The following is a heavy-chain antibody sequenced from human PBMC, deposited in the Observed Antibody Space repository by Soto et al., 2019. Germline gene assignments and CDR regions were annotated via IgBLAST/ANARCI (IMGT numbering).Heavy chain of an antibody. Sequence: GGSLRLSCAASGLTFSSYAMSWVRQAPGKGLEWVSAISGSGGSTYYADSVKGRFTISRDNSKNTLYLQMNSLRAEDTALYYCAKGSSSWPNFDYWGQGTLVTVS. CDR2: ISGSGGST. D-gene: IGHD6-13*01. CDR3: AKGSSSWPNFDY. J-gene: IGHJ4*02. V-gene: IGHV3-23*01. CDR1: GLTFSSYA.